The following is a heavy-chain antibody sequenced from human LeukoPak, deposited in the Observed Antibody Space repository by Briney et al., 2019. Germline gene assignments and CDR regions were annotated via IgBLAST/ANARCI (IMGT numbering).Heavy chain of an antibody. Sequence: PGGSLRLSCAASGFTFGNYGMTWVRQAPGKGLEWIGEINHSGSTNYNPSLKSRVTISVDTSKNQFSLKLSSVTAADTAVYYCARVSYYDILTGYYPRRYFDYWGQGTLVTVSS. CDR2: INHSGST. CDR3: ARVSYYDILTGYYPRRYFDY. V-gene: IGHV4-34*01. D-gene: IGHD3-9*01. CDR1: GFTFGNYG. J-gene: IGHJ4*02.